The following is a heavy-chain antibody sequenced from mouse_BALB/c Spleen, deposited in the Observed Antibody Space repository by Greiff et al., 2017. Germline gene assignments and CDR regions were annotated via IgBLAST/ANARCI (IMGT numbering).Heavy chain of an antibody. D-gene: IGHD1-1*01. J-gene: IGHJ3*01. V-gene: IGHV1-80*01. CDR2: IYPGDGDT. Sequence: VQLQQSGAELVRPGSSVKISCKASGYAFSSYWMNWVKQRPGQGLEWIGQIYPGDGDTNYTGKFKGKATLTADKSSSTAYMQLSSLTSEDSAVYFCAREGFGSSYWLAYWGQGTLVTVAA. CDR1: GYAFSSYW. CDR3: AREGFGSSYWLAY.